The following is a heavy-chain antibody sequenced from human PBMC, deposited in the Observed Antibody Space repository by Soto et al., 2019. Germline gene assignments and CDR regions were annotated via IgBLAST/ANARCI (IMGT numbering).Heavy chain of an antibody. V-gene: IGHV3-30*18. CDR1: GFTFSSYG. J-gene: IGHJ4*02. CDR3: AKDRYYYGSGSYRPFDY. D-gene: IGHD3-10*01. Sequence: QVQLVESGGGVVQPGRSLRLSCAASGFTFSSYGMHWVRQAPGKGLEWVAVISYDGSNKYYADSVKGRFTISRDNSKNTLYLQMNSLRAEDTVVYYCAKDRYYYGSGSYRPFDYWGQGTLVTVSS. CDR2: ISYDGSNK.